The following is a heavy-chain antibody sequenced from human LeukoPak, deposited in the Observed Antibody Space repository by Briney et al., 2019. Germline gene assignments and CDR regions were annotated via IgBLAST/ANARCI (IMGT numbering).Heavy chain of an antibody. D-gene: IGHD3/OR15-3a*01. CDR3: ARGLWTGYYYMDV. V-gene: IGHV4-34*01. CDR1: GGSFSGYY. J-gene: IGHJ6*03. CDR2: INHSGSI. Sequence: SETLSLTCAVYGGSFSGYYWSWIRQPPGKGLEWIGEINHSGSINYNPSLKSRVTISVDTSKNQFSLKLSSVTAADTAVYYCARGLWTGYYYMDVWGKGTTVTVSS.